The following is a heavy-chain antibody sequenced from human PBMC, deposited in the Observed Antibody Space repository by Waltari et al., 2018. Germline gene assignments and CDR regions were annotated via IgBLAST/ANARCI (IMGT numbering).Heavy chain of an antibody. D-gene: IGHD2-15*01. Sequence: EVQLVQSGAEVKKPGESLKISCKGSGYSFTSYWIGWVRQMPGKGLEWMGIIYPGDSDTRYSPSFQGQVTSSADKSISTAYLQWSSLKASDTAMYYCARQGALGRYCSGGSCYSGFDPWGQGTLVTVSS. J-gene: IGHJ5*02. V-gene: IGHV5-51*01. CDR3: ARQGALGRYCSGGSCYSGFDP. CDR1: GYSFTSYW. CDR2: IYPGDSDT.